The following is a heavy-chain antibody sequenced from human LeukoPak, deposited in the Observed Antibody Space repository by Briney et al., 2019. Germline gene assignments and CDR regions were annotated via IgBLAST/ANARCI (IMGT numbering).Heavy chain of an antibody. CDR2: TYYRSKWYN. CDR1: GDSVSSKSAA. CDR3: ARAYYDISTGYLDY. J-gene: IGHJ4*02. D-gene: IGHD3-9*01. V-gene: IGHV6-1*01. Sequence: SQTLSLTCAISGDSVSSKSAAWNWIRQSPSRGLEWLGRTYYRSKWYNDYAVSVKSRISVNPDTTKNLFSLQLSSVTPEDTAVYYCARAYYDISTGYLDYWGQGTLVTVSP.